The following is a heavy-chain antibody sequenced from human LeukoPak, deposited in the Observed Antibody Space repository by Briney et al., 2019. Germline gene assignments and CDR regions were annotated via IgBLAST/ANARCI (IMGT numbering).Heavy chain of an antibody. J-gene: IGHJ4*02. CDR2: ISSSSSYI. Sequence: GGSLRLSCAASGFTFSSYSMNWVRQAPGKGLEWVSSISSSSSYIYYADSVKGRFTISRDNAKNSLYLQMNSLRAEDTAVYYCARDFSDFWSGYYVWDDYGGQGTLVTVSS. V-gene: IGHV3-21*01. CDR3: ARDFSDFWSGYYVWDDY. CDR1: GFTFSSYS. D-gene: IGHD3-3*01.